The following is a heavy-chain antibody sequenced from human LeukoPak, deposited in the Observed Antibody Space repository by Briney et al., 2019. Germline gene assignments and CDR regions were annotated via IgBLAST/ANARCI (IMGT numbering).Heavy chain of an antibody. CDR2: ILHSGST. D-gene: IGHD7-27*01. J-gene: IGHJ3*02. CDR1: GGSIFSSNW. CDR3: ARVWGDAFDI. Sequence: SETLSLTCAVSGGSIFSSNWWSWVRQPPGKGLEWIGQILHSGSTSYSPSLKSRVTISVDTSKNQFSLKLSSVTAADTAVYYCARVWGDAFDIWGQGTMVTVSS. V-gene: IGHV4-4*02.